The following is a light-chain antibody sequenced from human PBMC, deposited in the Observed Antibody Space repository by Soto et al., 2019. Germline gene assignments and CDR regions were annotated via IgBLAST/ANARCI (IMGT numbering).Light chain of an antibody. J-gene: IGKJ3*01. V-gene: IGKV3-20*01. CDR1: QSVSSNN. Sequence: EIVLTQSPGTLSLSPGERATLSCRASQSVSSNNLAWYQQRPGQAPRVVIYGASTRATGIPDRFSGSGSGTDFTLTISRLEPEDCAVYYCQQYGRSPFTFGPGTKVDIK. CDR2: GAS. CDR3: QQYGRSPFT.